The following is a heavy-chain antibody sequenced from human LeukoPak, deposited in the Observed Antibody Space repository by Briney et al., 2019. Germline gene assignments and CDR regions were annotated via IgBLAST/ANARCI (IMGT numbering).Heavy chain of an antibody. CDR1: GFIFSDAR. J-gene: IGHJ4*02. Sequence: GGSLRLSCAASGFIFSDARMTWVRQAPGKGLEWVSYISSSTSTINYADPVKGRFTISRDNAKNSLYLQMNSLRDEDTAVYYCARGSYYAPYYFDYWGQGTLVTVSS. D-gene: IGHD1-26*01. CDR3: ARGSYYAPYYFDY. V-gene: IGHV3-48*02. CDR2: ISSSTSTI.